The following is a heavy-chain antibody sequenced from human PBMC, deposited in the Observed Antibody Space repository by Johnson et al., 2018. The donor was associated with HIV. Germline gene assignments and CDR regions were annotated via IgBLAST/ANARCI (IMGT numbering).Heavy chain of an antibody. V-gene: IGHV3-30*02. D-gene: IGHD6-13*01. Sequence: QMLLVESGGGLIQPGGSLRLSCVASGFTVSSNYMNWVRQAPGKGLEWVAFIHYDGSNKYYADSVKGRFTISRDNSKNMLYLQMNSLRAEDTAVYYCAREGAQQLARDAFDIWGQGTMVTVSS. CDR3: AREGAQQLARDAFDI. J-gene: IGHJ3*02. CDR2: IHYDGSNK. CDR1: GFTVSSNY.